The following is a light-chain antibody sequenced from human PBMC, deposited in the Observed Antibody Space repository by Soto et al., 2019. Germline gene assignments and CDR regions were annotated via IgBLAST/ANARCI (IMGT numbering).Light chain of an antibody. J-gene: IGLJ3*02. Sequence: QSVLTQPPSVSGAPGQRVTISCTGSSSNIGAGFDVHWYQQLPGTAPKLLIYGDSNRPSGVPDRFSGSRSGTSASLAISGLQSDDEADFYCASWDVSLEAWVFGGGTKLTVL. V-gene: IGLV1-40*01. CDR3: ASWDVSLEAWV. CDR2: GDS. CDR1: SSNIGAGFD.